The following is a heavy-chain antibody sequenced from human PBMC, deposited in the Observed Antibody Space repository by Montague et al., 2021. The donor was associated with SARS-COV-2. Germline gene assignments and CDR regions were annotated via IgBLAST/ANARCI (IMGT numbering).Heavy chain of an antibody. Sequence: CAISGDSVSSNSAAWNWIRQSPSRGLEWLGRTYYRSKWYNDYALSVKSRITINPDTSKNQFSLQLNSVTPEDTAVYYCARSVGASSSSWPLPPHFDCWGQGTLVTVSS. D-gene: IGHD6-13*01. CDR1: GDSVSSNSAA. V-gene: IGHV6-1*01. CDR3: ARSVGASSSSWPLPPHFDC. CDR2: TYYRSKWYN. J-gene: IGHJ4*02.